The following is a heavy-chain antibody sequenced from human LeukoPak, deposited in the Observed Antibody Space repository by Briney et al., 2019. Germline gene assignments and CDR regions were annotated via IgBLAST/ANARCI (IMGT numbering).Heavy chain of an antibody. CDR3: ARGPGSSGGAYVGDY. Sequence: GGSLRLSCGASGFTFSYHWMHWVRQVPGKGLLWVSRIDGGGSSTSYADSVKGRFSIPRDNAKSTLYLQMSSLRAEDTAVYYCARGPGSSGGAYVGDYWGPGTLVTVSS. V-gene: IGHV3-74*01. CDR1: GFTFSYHW. J-gene: IGHJ4*01. D-gene: IGHD3-22*01. CDR2: IDGGGSST.